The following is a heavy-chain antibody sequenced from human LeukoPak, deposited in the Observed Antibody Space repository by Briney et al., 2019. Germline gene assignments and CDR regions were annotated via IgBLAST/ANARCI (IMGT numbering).Heavy chain of an antibody. D-gene: IGHD3-9*01. CDR2: IKQDGSEK. J-gene: IGHJ4*02. CDR3: ARLLRSKLANNFDY. Sequence: GGSLRLSCAASGFTLSSYWMSWVRQAPGKGLEWVANIKQDGSEKYYVDSVKGRFTISRDNAKNSLYLQMNSLRAEDTAVYYRARLLRSKLANNFDYWGQGTLVTVSS. V-gene: IGHV3-7*01. CDR1: GFTLSSYW.